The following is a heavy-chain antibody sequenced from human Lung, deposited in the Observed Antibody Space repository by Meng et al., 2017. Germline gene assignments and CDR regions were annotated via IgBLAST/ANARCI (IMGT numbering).Heavy chain of an antibody. Sequence: SGPTLGKPTQTFTLTCTFSGFSLSTSGMCVSWIRQPPGKALEWLALIDWDDDKYYSTSLKTRLTISKDTAKNLVVLTMTNMDPVDTATYYCARIIGYSYGYAYFDYWGQGTLVTVSS. V-gene: IGHV2-70*01. J-gene: IGHJ4*02. CDR1: GFSLSTSGMC. CDR2: IDWDDDK. D-gene: IGHD5-18*01. CDR3: ARIIGYSYGYAYFDY.